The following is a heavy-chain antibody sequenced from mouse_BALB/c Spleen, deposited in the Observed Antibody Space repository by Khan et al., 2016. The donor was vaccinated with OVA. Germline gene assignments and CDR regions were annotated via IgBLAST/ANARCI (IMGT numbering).Heavy chain of an antibody. V-gene: IGHV9-3-1*01. Sequence: QIQLVQSGPELKKPGETVKISCKASGYTFTNYGMNWVKQAPGKGLKWMGWINTYTGEPTYADDFKGRFAFSLETSASPAYLQINNLKNEDTARYFCASGGYWYFDVWGAGTTVTVSS. CDR2: INTYTGEP. J-gene: IGHJ1*01. D-gene: IGHD1-1*02. CDR3: ASGGYWYFDV. CDR1: GYTFTNYG.